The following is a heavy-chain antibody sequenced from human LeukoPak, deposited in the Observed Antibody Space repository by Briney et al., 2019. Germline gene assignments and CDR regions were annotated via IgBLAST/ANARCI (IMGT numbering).Heavy chain of an antibody. CDR2: IYYGGST. D-gene: IGHD3-22*01. Sequence: SETLSLTCTVSGGSFSTSSYYWGWIRQPPGKGLEWFGRIYYGGSTYYNPSLKSRVTISVDTSKRQFSLKLTSVIAADTAVYYCARHRYYYDSSGSTLPWFDPWGQGTLVTVSS. V-gene: IGHV4-39*01. CDR3: ARHRYYYDSSGSTLPWFDP. CDR1: GGSFSTSSYY. J-gene: IGHJ5*02.